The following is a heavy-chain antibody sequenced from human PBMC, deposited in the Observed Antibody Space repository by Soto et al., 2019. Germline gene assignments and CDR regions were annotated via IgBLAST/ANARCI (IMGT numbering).Heavy chain of an antibody. CDR1: GYTFTSYD. J-gene: IGHJ5*02. CDR3: ARGRLVRVAAAGTRGWFDP. Sequence: QVQLVQSGAEVKKPGASVKVSCKASGYTFTSYDINWVRQATGQGLEWMGWMNPNSGNTGYAQKSQGRATMTRNTSISTAYMELRSLRSEDTAVYYCARGRLVRVAAAGTRGWFDPWGQGTLVTVSS. V-gene: IGHV1-8*01. CDR2: MNPNSGNT. D-gene: IGHD6-13*01.